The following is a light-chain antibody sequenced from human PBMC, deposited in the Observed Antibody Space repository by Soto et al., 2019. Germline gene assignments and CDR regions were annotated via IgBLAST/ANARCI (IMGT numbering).Light chain of an antibody. J-gene: IGKJ1*01. CDR3: QQYNSYRT. V-gene: IGKV1-5*01. CDR2: HAS. Sequence: DIQMTQSPSTLSASVGDRVTITCRASQSISGWLAWYQQKPGKAPKVMIYHASSLEIGVPSRFSGSGSGTEFTLTISGLQPDDSATYYCQQYNSYRTFGQGTKVEIK. CDR1: QSISGW.